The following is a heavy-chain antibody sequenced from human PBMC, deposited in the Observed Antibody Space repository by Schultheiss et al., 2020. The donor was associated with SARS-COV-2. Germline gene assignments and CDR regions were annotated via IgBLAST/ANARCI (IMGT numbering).Heavy chain of an antibody. V-gene: IGHV1-2*02. Sequence: ASVKVSCKASGFTFTSSAMHWVRQAPGKGLEWMGWINPNSGGTNYAQKFQGRVTMTRDTSTSTAYMELTSLTSDDTAVYYCARMEGSSLFRDDGMDVWGQGTTVTVSS. CDR2: INPNSGGT. J-gene: IGHJ6*02. CDR1: GFTFTSSA. CDR3: ARMEGSSLFRDDGMDV. D-gene: IGHD2-15*01.